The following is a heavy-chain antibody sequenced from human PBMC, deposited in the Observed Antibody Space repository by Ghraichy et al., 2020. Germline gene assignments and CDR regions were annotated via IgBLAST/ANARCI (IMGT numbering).Heavy chain of an antibody. J-gene: IGHJ3*01. CDR2: IYYSGST. Sequence: SETLSLTCTVSGGSISGYYWSWIRQPPEKGLELIGYIYYSGSTNYNPSLNSRVTISVDRSKNQFSLKLSSVTAADTAVYYCARDPGNGEGSFDFWGQGTMVTVSS. CDR1: GGSISGYY. D-gene: IGHD3-10*01. CDR3: ARDPGNGEGSFDF. V-gene: IGHV4-59*01.